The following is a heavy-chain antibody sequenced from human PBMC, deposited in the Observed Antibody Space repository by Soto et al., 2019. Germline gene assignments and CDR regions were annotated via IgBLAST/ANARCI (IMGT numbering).Heavy chain of an antibody. CDR2: ISDDGSTK. CDR1: GFTFISFG. D-gene: IGHD4-17*01. J-gene: IGHJ4*02. V-gene: IGHV3-30*18. CDR3: AKDRWGDFGDLNLPGY. Sequence: QVLLVESGGGVVQPGRSLRLSCAASGFTFISFGMHWVRQAPGKGLEWVAVISDDGSTKHYADSVKGRFTISRDNSKNTLYLQMNSLGPEDTAVYYCAKDRWGDFGDLNLPGYWGQETLVTVSS.